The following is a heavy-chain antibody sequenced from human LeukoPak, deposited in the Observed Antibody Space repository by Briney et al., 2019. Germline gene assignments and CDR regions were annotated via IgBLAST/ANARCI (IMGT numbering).Heavy chain of an antibody. CDR2: INEDGSVK. V-gene: IGHV3-7*01. J-gene: IGHJ4*02. CDR1: GFTFTSYW. CDR3: ARGRYNYGYIYDY. D-gene: IGHD5-18*01. Sequence: GGSLRLSCAASGFTFTSYWMTWVRQAPGKGLEWLTNINEDGSVKHYVDSVRGRFTISRDNAKNSLYLQMNSLRAEDTAVYYCARGRYNYGYIYDYWGQGTLVTVSS.